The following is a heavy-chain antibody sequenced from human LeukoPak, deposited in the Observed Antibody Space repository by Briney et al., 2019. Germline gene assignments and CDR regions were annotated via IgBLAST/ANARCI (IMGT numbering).Heavy chain of an antibody. D-gene: IGHD1-26*01. CDR1: GFAFPTYW. CDR2: IKGDESAR. Sequence: PGGSLRLSCAASGFAFPTYWMAWVRQAPGKGLEWVANIKGDESARHQADSVKGRFTISRDNTQNSVYLQMSSLRGEDTAVYYCARDVGGSLDYWGQGTLVTVSS. V-gene: IGHV3-7*01. J-gene: IGHJ4*02. CDR3: ARDVGGSLDY.